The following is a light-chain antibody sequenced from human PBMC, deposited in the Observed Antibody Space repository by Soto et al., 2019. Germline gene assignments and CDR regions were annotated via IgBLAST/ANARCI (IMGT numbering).Light chain of an antibody. V-gene: IGKV3-15*01. CDR3: QQYNNWRWT. CDR1: QSVSSN. Sequence: EIVMTQSPATLSVSPGERATLSCRASQSVSSNLAWYQQKPGQAPRLLFYGAYTRATGIPARFSGSGSGTEFTLTISSLQSEDFAVYYCQQYNNWRWTFGQGTKVEIK. CDR2: GAY. J-gene: IGKJ1*01.